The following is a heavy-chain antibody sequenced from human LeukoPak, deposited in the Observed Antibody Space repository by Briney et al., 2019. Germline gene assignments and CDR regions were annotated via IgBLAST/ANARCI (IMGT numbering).Heavy chain of an antibody. CDR1: GFTFSTYA. D-gene: IGHD4-11*01. V-gene: IGHV3-23*01. CDR2: ISGSGDST. Sequence: GGSLRLSCAASGFTFSTYAMSWVRQAPGKGLEWVSAISGSGDSTCYADAVKGRFNISRDNSKNTLYLQVSSLRAEDTAVYYCATSYSKKYWGQGTLVTVSS. J-gene: IGHJ4*02. CDR3: ATSYSKKY.